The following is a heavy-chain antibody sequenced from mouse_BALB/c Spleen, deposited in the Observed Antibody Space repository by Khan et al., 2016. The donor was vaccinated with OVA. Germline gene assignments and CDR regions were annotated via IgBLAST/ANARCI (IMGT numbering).Heavy chain of an antibody. CDR2: ITYSGST. Sequence: EVQLQESGPGLVKPSQSLSLTCTVTGYSITSDYAWNWIRQFPGNKLEWMGYITYSGSTSYNPSLKSRFSFTRDTSSNPFFLQLNSVTTEDTAEYYSARSGSISTVVATNFDYWGQGTTLTVSS. J-gene: IGHJ2*01. D-gene: IGHD1-1*01. CDR3: ARSGSISTVVATNFDY. V-gene: IGHV3-2*02. CDR1: GYSITSDYA.